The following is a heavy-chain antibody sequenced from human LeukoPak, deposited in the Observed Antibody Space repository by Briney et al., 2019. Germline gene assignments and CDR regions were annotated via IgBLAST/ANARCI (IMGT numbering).Heavy chain of an antibody. D-gene: IGHD3-10*01. CDR2: IYRGST. CDR3: ARSYYGDNWFDP. CDR1: GYSISSGYY. J-gene: IGHJ5*02. V-gene: IGHV4-38-2*02. Sequence: SETLSLTCTVSGYSISSGYYWGWIRQPPGKGLEWIGSIYRGSTYYNPSLKSRVTISVDTSKNQFSLQLSSVTAADTAVYYCARSYYGDNWFDPWGQGTLVTVSS.